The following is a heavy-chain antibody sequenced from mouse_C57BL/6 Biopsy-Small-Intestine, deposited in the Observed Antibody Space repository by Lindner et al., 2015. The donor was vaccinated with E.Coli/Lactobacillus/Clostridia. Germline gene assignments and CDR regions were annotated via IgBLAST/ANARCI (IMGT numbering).Heavy chain of an antibody. J-gene: IGHJ4*01. Sequence: VQLQESGAELVKPGASVKISCKASGYAFSSYWMNWVKQRPGKGLEWIGQIYPGDGDTNYNGKFKGKATLTADKSSSTAYMQLSSLTSEDSAVYFCARSGPPTYSKEEDAMDYWGQGTSVTVSS. CDR1: GYAFSSYW. CDR3: ARSGPPTYSKEEDAMDY. V-gene: IGHV1-80*01. CDR2: IYPGDGDT. D-gene: IGHD2-5*01.